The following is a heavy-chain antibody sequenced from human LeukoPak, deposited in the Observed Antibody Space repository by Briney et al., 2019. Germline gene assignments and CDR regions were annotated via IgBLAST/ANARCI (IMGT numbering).Heavy chain of an antibody. Sequence: GGSLRLSCVVSGFTFSSYWMSWVRQAPGKGLEWLINIRPDGGEKYFVDSVKGRFTISRDNAKNTLYLQMNSLRPEDTAMYYCARDLNGPSFYWGQGTLVTVSS. V-gene: IGHV3-7*01. J-gene: IGHJ4*02. CDR2: IRPDGGEK. CDR3: ARDLNGPSFY. D-gene: IGHD2-8*01. CDR1: GFTFSSYW.